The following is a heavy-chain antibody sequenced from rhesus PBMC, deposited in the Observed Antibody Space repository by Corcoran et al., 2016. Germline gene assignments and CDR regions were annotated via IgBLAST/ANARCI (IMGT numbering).Heavy chain of an antibody. CDR1: GGSISRNY. D-gene: IGHD3-34*01. CDR3: ARLWGPVSKSRYYFDS. J-gene: IGHJ4*01. Sequence: QLQLQQSGPGLVKASETLSVTCSVSGGSISRNYWSWIRQPPGKGLEWIGRMYGSVRSTPYNPSLGRRVTRSVDTSKNQVSLKLSSVTAADTAVYYWARLWGPVSKSRYYFDSWGQGVLVTVSS. V-gene: IGHV4-169*01. CDR2: MYGSVRST.